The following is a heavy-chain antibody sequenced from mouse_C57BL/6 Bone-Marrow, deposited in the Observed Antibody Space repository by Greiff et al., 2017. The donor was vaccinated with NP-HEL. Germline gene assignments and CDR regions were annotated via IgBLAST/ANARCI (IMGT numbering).Heavy chain of an antibody. CDR1: GFTFSSYA. CDR3: ARDPTVVAPYAMRY. V-gene: IGHV5-4*01. J-gene: IGHJ4*01. D-gene: IGHD1-1*01. Sequence: EVQLVESGGGLVKPGGSLKLSCAASGFTFSSYAMSWVRQTPEKRLEWVATISDGGSYTYYPDNVKGRFTISRDNAKNNLYLQMSHLKSEDTAMYYCARDPTVVAPYAMRYWGQGTSVTVSS. CDR2: ISDGGSYT.